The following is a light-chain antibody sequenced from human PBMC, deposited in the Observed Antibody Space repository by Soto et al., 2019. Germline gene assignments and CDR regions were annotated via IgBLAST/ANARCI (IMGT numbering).Light chain of an antibody. CDR2: GAS. Sequence: EIVMTQSPATLSVSPGEGATLSCRATQTVITNYVAWYQQKTGQAPRLLISGASTRATGVPARCSGSGSGTDFTLTISRLEPEDFAVYYCQQYGSSPPITFGQGTRVDIK. CDR1: QTVITNY. CDR3: QQYGSSPPIT. V-gene: IGKV3-20*01. J-gene: IGKJ5*01.